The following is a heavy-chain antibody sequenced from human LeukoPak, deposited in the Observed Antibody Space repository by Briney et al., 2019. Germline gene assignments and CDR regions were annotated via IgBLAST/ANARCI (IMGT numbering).Heavy chain of an antibody. CDR1: GFTFSSYS. V-gene: IGHV3-48*01. CDR3: AGSTLWSGIFQY. CDR2: ISNNIITT. J-gene: IGHJ1*01. D-gene: IGHD3-3*01. Sequence: PGGSLRLSCAASGFTFSSYSMNWVRQAPGKGLQWVSYISNNIITTYYADSVRGRFIVSRDNAKNSLYLQINSLRAEDTAVYYCAGSTLWSGIFQYWGQGTLVTVSS.